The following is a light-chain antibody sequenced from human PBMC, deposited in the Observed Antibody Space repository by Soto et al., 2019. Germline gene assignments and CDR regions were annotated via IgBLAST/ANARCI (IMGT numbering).Light chain of an antibody. CDR2: AAS. CDR3: QQSYSTPIYT. CDR1: QSISSY. V-gene: IGKV1-39*01. J-gene: IGKJ2*01. Sequence: DIQMTQSPSSLSASVGDRVTITCRASQSISSYLNWYQQKPGKAPKLLIYAASSLQSGDPSRFSGSGSGTDFTLSISSLQPEDFATYYCQQSYSTPIYTFGQGTKLEIK.